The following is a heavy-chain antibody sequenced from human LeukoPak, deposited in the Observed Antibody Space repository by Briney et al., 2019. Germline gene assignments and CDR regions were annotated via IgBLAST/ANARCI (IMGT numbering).Heavy chain of an antibody. D-gene: IGHD1-26*01. V-gene: IGHV4-38-2*02. CDR1: GYSISSDYY. J-gene: IGHJ1*01. Sequence: SEALSLTCTVSGYSISSDYYWGWIRQPPGKGLEWIGTIYHSGSTSYNPSLKSRVTISVDTSKDQFSLKLSSVTAADTAVYYCARVEVGADDFDYFQHWGQGTLVTVSS. CDR3: ARVEVGADDFDYFQH. CDR2: IYHSGST.